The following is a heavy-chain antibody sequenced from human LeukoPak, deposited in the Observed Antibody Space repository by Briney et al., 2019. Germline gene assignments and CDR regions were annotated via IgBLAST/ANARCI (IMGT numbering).Heavy chain of an antibody. CDR1: GFTFSSYE. V-gene: IGHV3-48*03. D-gene: IGHD6-6*01. J-gene: IGHJ6*03. CDR2: IGASGDTI. Sequence: SGGSLRLSCAASGFTFSSYEMNWVRQAPGKGLEWLSYIGASGDTIYYADSVKGRFTISRDNGKKSLSLQMNSLRAEDTAVYYCAKGYSSSPPRRSYMDVWGKGTTVTVSS. CDR3: AKGYSSSPPRRSYMDV.